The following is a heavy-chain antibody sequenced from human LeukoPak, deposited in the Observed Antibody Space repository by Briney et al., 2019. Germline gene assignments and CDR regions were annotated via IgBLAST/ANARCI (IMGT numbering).Heavy chain of an antibody. D-gene: IGHD4-17*01. V-gene: IGHV3-21*01. CDR2: ISSSSSYI. Sequence: PGGSLILSCAASGFTFSSYSMNWVRQAPGKGLEWVSSISSSSSYIYYADSVKGRFTISRDNAKNSLYLQMNSLRAEDTAVYYCARDSTTVTSSGFDYWGQGTLVTVSS. CDR3: ARDSTTVTSSGFDY. J-gene: IGHJ4*02. CDR1: GFTFSSYS.